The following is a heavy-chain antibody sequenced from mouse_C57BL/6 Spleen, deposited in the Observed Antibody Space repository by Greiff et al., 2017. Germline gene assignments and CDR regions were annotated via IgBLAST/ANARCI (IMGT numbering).Heavy chain of an antibody. V-gene: IGHV1-54*01. CDR1: GYAFTNYL. CDR3: AREDLLLLDY. Sequence: QVQLKQSGAELVRPGTSVKVSCKASGYAFTNYLIEWVKQRPGQGLEGIGVINPGSGGTNYNEKFKGKATLTADKSSSTAYMQLSSLTSEDTAVYFCAREDLLLLDYWGQGTTLTVSS. CDR2: INPGSGGT. D-gene: IGHD1-1*01. J-gene: IGHJ2*01.